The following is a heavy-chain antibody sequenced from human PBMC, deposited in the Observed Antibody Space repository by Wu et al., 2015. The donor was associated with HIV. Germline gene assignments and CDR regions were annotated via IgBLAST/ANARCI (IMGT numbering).Heavy chain of an antibody. CDR3: ARDQALDYYDSSGYYYVRLFDYL. CDR2: IIPIFGTA. J-gene: IGHJ3*01. D-gene: IGHD3-22*01. CDR1: GGTFSSYA. V-gene: IGHV1-69*12. Sequence: QVQLVQSGAEVKKPGSSVKVSCKASGGTFSSYAISWVRQAPGQGLEWMGGIIPIFGTANYAQKFQGRVTITADESTSTAYMELSSLRSEDTAVYYCARDQALDYYDSSGYYYVRLFDYLGDQGTMVTVSS.